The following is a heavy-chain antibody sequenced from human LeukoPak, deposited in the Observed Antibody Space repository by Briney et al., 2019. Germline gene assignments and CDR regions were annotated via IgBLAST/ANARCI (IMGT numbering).Heavy chain of an antibody. Sequence: GGSLRLSCAASGFTFSSYAMHWVRQAPGKGLEWVAVISYDRSITYYADSVKGRFTLSCDNSKNTLYLKMNSLSPEDTAVYYCARDPTAGNNLRSYYFYYWGQGTLVAVSA. J-gene: IGHJ4*02. CDR2: ISYDRSIT. V-gene: IGHV3-30-3*01. CDR3: ARDPTAGNNLRSYYFYY. D-gene: IGHD1-14*01. CDR1: GFTFSSYA.